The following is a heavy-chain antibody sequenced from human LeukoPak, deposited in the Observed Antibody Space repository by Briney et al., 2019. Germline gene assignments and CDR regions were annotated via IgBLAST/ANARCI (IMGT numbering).Heavy chain of an antibody. Sequence: SETLSLTCSVSGYSISSGFYWGWIRQPPGKGLECIGSMFHSGSTYYNPSLKSRVTISVDTSKNQFSLKLSSVTAADTAVYYCARANYYDTSGYSRGAFDIWGQGTMVTVSS. J-gene: IGHJ3*02. CDR2: MFHSGST. CDR1: GYSISSGFY. CDR3: ARANYYDTSGYSRGAFDI. V-gene: IGHV4-38-2*02. D-gene: IGHD3-22*01.